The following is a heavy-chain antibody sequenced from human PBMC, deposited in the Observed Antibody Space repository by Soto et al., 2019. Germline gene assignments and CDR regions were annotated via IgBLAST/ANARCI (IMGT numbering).Heavy chain of an antibody. CDR2: IYYSGST. J-gene: IGHJ4*02. CDR3: ARGVGITIVGAVTSGPFFDY. D-gene: IGHD3-3*01. CDR1: GGSFSSGGYY. V-gene: IGHV4-31*03. Sequence: QVQLQESGPGLVKPSQTLSLTCTVSGGSFSSGGYYWSWIRQRPGKGLEWIGCIYYSGSTFYNPYLKSRVTIAADKSKNPFALKLSSVTAADTAVYYCARGVGITIVGAVTSGPFFDYWGQGTLVTVSS.